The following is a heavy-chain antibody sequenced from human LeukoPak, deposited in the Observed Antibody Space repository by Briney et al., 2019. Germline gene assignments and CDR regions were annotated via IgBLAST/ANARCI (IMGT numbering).Heavy chain of an antibody. CDR1: GFTLSSYA. Sequence: GGSLRLSCAASGFTLSSYAMSWVRQAPGKGLEWVSAISDTGNTYHADSVKGRFTISRDSSKNTLFLQMNRLRPEDAAVYYCAKAPVTTCRGAFCYPFDYWGQGILVTVSS. CDR2: ISDTGNT. J-gene: IGHJ4*02. V-gene: IGHV3-23*01. CDR3: AKAPVTTCRGAFCYPFDY. D-gene: IGHD2-15*01.